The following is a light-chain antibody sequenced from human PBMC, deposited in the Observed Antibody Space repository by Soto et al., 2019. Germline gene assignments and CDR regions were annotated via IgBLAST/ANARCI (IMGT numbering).Light chain of an antibody. Sequence: EVVMTQSPAVLSVSPGETATLSCRASQSISSKLAWYQQNPGQAPRLLIYGAVTRATGIPARFSGSGSTTDFTLTISSLHSEDCAVYYCQQYNNWLSWTFGQGTKVEIK. J-gene: IGKJ1*01. CDR3: QQYNNWLSWT. CDR1: QSISSK. CDR2: GAV. V-gene: IGKV3-15*01.